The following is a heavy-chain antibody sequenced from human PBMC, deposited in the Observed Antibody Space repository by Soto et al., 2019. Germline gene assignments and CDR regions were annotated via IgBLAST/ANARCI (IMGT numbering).Heavy chain of an antibody. V-gene: IGHV3-30*18. D-gene: IGHD3-22*01. CDR2: ISYDGRNK. J-gene: IGHJ4*02. CDR1: GFSLNDYG. Sequence: QVQLVESGGGVVQPGRSLRLSCAASGFSLNDYGMHWVRQPPDTGLEWVADISYDGRNKYYPDSVSGRFTISRDISKGTLYLQMNSLRPENTAVYYCAKSNRGAYDTPDFWGQGTPVTVS. CDR3: AKSNRGAYDTPDF.